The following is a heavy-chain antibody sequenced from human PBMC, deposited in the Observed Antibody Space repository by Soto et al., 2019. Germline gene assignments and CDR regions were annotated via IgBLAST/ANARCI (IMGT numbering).Heavy chain of an antibody. J-gene: IGHJ6*04. CDR3: ASDRRIMAV. Sequence: QVQLVESGGGLVKPGTSLRLSCVASGFTFSDYYMSWIRQAPGKGLEWVSYISGSGSTIYYADSVKGRFTISRDNANNSLDLQMNNLRAEDTALYYFASDRRIMAVWCKGTPVTVSS. D-gene: IGHD2-15*01. CDR2: ISGSGSTI. V-gene: IGHV3-11*01. CDR1: GFTFSDYY.